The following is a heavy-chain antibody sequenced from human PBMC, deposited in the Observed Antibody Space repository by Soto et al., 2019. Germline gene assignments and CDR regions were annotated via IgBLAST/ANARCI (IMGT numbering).Heavy chain of an antibody. Sequence: QVQLQESGPGLVKPSQTLSLTCTVSGGSISSGGYYWSWIRQHPGKGLEWIGYIYYSGSTYYNPSLKSRVTISVDTSKNQFSLKLSSVTAADTAVYSCARDPDYDYVWGSYRYTHDWGQGTLVTVSS. D-gene: IGHD3-16*02. J-gene: IGHJ4*02. V-gene: IGHV4-31*03. CDR2: IYYSGST. CDR1: GGSISSGGYY. CDR3: ARDPDYDYVWGSYRYTHD.